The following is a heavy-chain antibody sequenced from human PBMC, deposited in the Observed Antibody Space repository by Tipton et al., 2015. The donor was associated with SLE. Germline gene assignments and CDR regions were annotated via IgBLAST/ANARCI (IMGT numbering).Heavy chain of an antibody. D-gene: IGHD3-10*01. V-gene: IGHV3-11*05. CDR2: ISSSSSYT. J-gene: IGHJ4*02. Sequence: GSLRLSCAASGFTFSSYAMSWVRQAPGKGLEWVSHISSSSSYTNYADSVKGRFTISRDNAKNSLYLQMNSLRAEDTAVYYCARGMMRGNYYAEGWGQGTLVTVSS. CDR1: GFTFSSYA. CDR3: ARGMMRGNYYAEG.